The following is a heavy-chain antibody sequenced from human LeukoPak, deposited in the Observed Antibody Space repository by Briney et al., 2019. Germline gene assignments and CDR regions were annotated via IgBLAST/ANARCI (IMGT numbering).Heavy chain of an antibody. J-gene: IGHJ4*02. CDR2: ISGGGEST. CDR1: GFTFNNYA. CDR3: AKGQYYHDSSGYFAY. D-gene: IGHD3-22*01. Sequence: GGSLRLSCAASGFTFNNYAMSWVRQAPGKGLEWVSVISGGGESTHNADSVKGRFTASRDNSANTLYLQMSRLRAEDTAVYYCAKGQYYHDSSGYFAYWGQGTLVTVSS. V-gene: IGHV3-23*01.